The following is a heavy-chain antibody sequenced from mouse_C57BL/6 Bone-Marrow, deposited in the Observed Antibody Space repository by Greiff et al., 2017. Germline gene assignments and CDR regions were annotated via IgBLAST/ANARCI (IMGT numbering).Heavy chain of an antibody. J-gene: IGHJ3*01. CDR3: TRPIEYQREFAD. D-gene: IGHD2-12*01. CDR2: IDPETGGT. Sequence: QVQLQQSGAELVRPGASVTLSCKASGYTFTDYEMYWVKQTPVHGLEWIGAIDPETGGTDNNQKFKGKAILTADKSSSTAYMELLSLASEDSAVYYCTRPIEYQREFADWGQGTMVTVSS. V-gene: IGHV1-15*01. CDR1: GYTFTDYE.